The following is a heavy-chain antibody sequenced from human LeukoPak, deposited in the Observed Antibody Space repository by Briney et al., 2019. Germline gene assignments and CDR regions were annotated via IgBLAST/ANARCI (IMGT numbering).Heavy chain of an antibody. V-gene: IGHV4-39*07. CDR2: TYYRGTT. CDR3: ARSYDSSDYYSVTGIDY. D-gene: IGHD3-22*01. J-gene: IGHJ4*02. CDR1: GASISSTSYY. Sequence: SETLSLTCTVSGASISSTSYYWGWIRQPPGKGLEWIGSTYYRGTTYYNPSLKSRVTISVDTSKNQFSLQLSSVTAADTAVYYCARSYDSSDYYSVTGIDYWGQGALVTVSS.